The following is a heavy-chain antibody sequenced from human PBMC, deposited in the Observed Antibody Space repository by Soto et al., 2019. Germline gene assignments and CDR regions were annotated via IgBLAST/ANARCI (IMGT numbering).Heavy chain of an antibody. J-gene: IGHJ3*02. V-gene: IGHV5-51*01. CDR1: GYMFTSYL. CDR2: IYPGDSDT. D-gene: IGHD2-15*01. CDR3: ARRSDTVVNNDDFDI. Sequence: GDSLNISCKFSGYMFTSYLIFCVRQMRGKGREWMGIIYPGDSDTRYSPSFQGQVTISADKSISTAYLQWSSLKASDTAMYYCARRSDTVVNNDDFDIWGQGTMVTVSS.